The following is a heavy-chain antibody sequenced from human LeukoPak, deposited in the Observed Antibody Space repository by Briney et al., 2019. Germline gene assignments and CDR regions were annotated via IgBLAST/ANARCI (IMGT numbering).Heavy chain of an antibody. J-gene: IGHJ4*02. D-gene: IGHD1-26*01. CDR1: GGSINSYY. V-gene: IGHV4-4*07. Sequence: SETLSLTCTVSGGSINSYYWTWVRQPAGKGLEWIGRIYTGGSTNYNPSLESRVTMSVDTSKNQFSLKLNSVTAADTAVYYCARQEGGIVGPYWGQGTLVTVSS. CDR2: IYTGGST. CDR3: ARQEGGIVGPY.